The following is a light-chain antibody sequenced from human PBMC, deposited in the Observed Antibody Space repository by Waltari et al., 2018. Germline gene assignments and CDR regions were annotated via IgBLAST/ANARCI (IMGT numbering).Light chain of an antibody. CDR2: DVN. CDR1: SSAIGKYNR. Sequence: QSALTQTATVSGSPGQSITISCSGASSAIGKYNRVSWYQQHPGKAPTLIIYDVNERPSGVSNRFSGSKSGNTAFLTISGLQTADEADYYCCSYAGSAVSVFGGGTKLTVL. J-gene: IGLJ3*02. CDR3: CSYAGSAVSV. V-gene: IGLV2-23*02.